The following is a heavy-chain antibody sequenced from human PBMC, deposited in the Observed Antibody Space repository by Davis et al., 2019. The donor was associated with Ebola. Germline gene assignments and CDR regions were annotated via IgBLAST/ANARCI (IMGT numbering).Heavy chain of an antibody. J-gene: IGHJ3*02. CDR2: ISSSSSYI. D-gene: IGHD1-14*01. CDR1: GFTFSSYS. Sequence: PGGSLRLSCAASGFTFSSYSMNWVRQAPGKGLEWVSSISSSSSYIYYADSVKGRFTISRDNAKNSLYLQMNSLRAEDTAVYYCARMWDPEWDAFDIWGQGTMVTVSS. V-gene: IGHV3-21*01. CDR3: ARMWDPEWDAFDI.